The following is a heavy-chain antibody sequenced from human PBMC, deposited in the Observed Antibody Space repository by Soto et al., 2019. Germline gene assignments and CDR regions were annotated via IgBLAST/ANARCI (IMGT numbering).Heavy chain of an antibody. CDR3: ARWDYGVYARFDY. CDR2: MNPNSGNT. V-gene: IGHV1-8*01. CDR1: GYTFTSHD. Sequence: QVQLVQSGAEVKKSGASVKVSCKASGYTFTSHDINWVRQATGQGLAWMGWMNPNSGNTGYAQKFQGRVTMTRNTSIITAYMELSSLRSEDTAVYYCARWDYGVYARFDYWGQGALVTVSS. J-gene: IGHJ4*02. D-gene: IGHD4-17*01.